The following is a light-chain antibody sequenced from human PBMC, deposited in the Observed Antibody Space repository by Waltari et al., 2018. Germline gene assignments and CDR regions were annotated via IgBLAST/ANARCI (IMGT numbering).Light chain of an antibody. J-gene: IGLJ2*01. CDR2: DVS. CDR3: SSYTSSTTLLLI. V-gene: IGLV2-14*03. CDR1: SSDVGGYNY. Sequence: QSALTQPASVSGSPGQSITISCTGTSSDVGGYNYVSWNQKHPGKAPKLLIYDVSNRPSGVFNRFSASKSGNTASLNISGLQAEDEADYYCSSYTSSTTLLLIFGGGTKLTVL.